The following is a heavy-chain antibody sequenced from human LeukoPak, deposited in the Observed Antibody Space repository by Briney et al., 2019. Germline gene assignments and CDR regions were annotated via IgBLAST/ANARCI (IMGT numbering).Heavy chain of an antibody. CDR1: GGSFSGYY. V-gene: IGHV4-34*01. CDR2: INHSGST. Sequence: PSETLSLTCAVYGGSFSGYYWSWIRQPPGKGLEWIGEINHSGSTNYNPSLKSRVTISVDTSKNQFSLKLSSVPAADTAVYYCARWVGYCSSTSCYMDYWGQGTLVTVSS. CDR3: ARWVGYCSSTSCYMDY. D-gene: IGHD2-2*02. J-gene: IGHJ4*02.